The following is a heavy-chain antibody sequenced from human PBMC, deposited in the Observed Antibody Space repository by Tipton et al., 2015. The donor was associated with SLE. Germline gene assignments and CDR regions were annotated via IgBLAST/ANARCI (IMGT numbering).Heavy chain of an antibody. V-gene: IGHV3-48*01. D-gene: IGHD3-10*01. CDR2: ISSSSSTI. J-gene: IGHJ4*02. CDR3: ARVHDYYGSGSYYDYFDY. CDR1: GFTFSSYS. Sequence: SLRLSCAASGFTFSSYSMNWVRQAPGKGLEWVSYISSSSSTIYYADSVKGRFTISRDNAKNSLYLQMNSLRAEDTAVYYCARVHDYYGSGSYYDYFDYWGQGTLVTVSS.